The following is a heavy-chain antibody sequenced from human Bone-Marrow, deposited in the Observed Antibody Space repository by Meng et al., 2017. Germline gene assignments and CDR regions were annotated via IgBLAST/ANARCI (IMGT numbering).Heavy chain of an antibody. J-gene: IGHJ3*01. CDR2: ITWNGGST. D-gene: IGHD3-10*01. CDR3: SRAHGSGRYYFEAFHV. Sequence: GESLISCTASAFAFDDYGMSWVRQVPGMVLEWFSCITWNGGSTGYADSVKGRFIISRDNAKNSLYLQMNSLRAEDTALYYCSRAHGSGRYYFEAFHVWGQGTMVTVSS. CDR1: AFAFDDYG. V-gene: IGHV3-20*04.